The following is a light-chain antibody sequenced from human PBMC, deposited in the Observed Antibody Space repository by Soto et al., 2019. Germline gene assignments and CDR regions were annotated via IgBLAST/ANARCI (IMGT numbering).Light chain of an antibody. J-gene: IGLJ1*01. CDR3: TSYTGDDFTVV. CDR2: EVS. V-gene: IGLV2-8*01. Sequence: QSALTQPPSASGSLGQSVTISCTGTSSDIGTYDYVSWYQQHPGRAPKLIIFEVSKRPLGVPDRFSGSKSGNTASLIVSGLQPDDEAEYDCTSYTGDDFTVVFGTGTKLTVL. CDR1: SSDIGTYDY.